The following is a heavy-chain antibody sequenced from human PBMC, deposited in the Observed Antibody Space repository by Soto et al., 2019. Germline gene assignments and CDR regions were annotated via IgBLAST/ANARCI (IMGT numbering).Heavy chain of an antibody. CDR3: AGGPGYCSITSCYKGGVGYYYYGMDV. Sequence: PSETLSLTCAVSGYSISSGYYWGWIRQPPGKGLEWIGSIYHSGSTYYNPSLKSRVTISVDTSKNQFSLKLSSVTAADTAVYYCAGGPGYCSITSCYKGGVGYYYYGMDVWGQGTTVTVSS. CDR2: IYHSGST. D-gene: IGHD2-2*01. J-gene: IGHJ6*02. V-gene: IGHV4-38-2*01. CDR1: GYSISSGYY.